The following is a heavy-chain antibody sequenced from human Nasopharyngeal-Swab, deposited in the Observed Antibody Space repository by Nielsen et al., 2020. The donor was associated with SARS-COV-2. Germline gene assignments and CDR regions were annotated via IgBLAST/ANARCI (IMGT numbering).Heavy chain of an antibody. CDR3: ARDQYYYDSSGPAFDI. Sequence: GESLKISCAASGFTFSDYYMSWIRQAPGKGLEWVSYISSSGSTIYYADSVKGRFTISRDNAKNSLYLQMNSLRDEDTAVYYCARDQYYYDSSGPAFDIWGQGTMVTVSS. D-gene: IGHD3-22*01. CDR1: GFTFSDYY. J-gene: IGHJ3*02. V-gene: IGHV3-11*01. CDR2: ISSSGSTI.